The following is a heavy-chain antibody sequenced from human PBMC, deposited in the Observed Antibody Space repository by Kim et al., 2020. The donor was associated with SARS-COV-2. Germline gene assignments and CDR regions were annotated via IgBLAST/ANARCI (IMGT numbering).Heavy chain of an antibody. D-gene: IGHD3-10*01. Sequence: GGSLRLSCAASGFIINTYIFSWVRQASGKGLEWVSAISPGGDNTYYADSVKGRFTISRDNSKNTLYLQMNSLGADDTALYYCARRRGLFGSGEFDYWGQG. V-gene: IGHV3-23*01. CDR3: ARRRGLFGSGEFDY. J-gene: IGHJ4*02. CDR2: ISPGGDNT. CDR1: GFIINTYI.